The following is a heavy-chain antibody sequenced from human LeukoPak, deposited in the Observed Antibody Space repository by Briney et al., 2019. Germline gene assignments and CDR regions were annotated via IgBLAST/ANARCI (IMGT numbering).Heavy chain of an antibody. V-gene: IGHV1-69*05. CDR1: GGTFSSYA. Sequence: SVKVSCKASGGTFSSYAISWVRQAPGQGLEWMGRIIPIFGTANYAQKFQGRVTITTDEPTSTAYMELSSLRSEDTAVYYCARDFWSGYYLGNWFDPWGQGTLVTVSS. D-gene: IGHD3-3*01. CDR2: IIPIFGTA. J-gene: IGHJ5*02. CDR3: ARDFWSGYYLGNWFDP.